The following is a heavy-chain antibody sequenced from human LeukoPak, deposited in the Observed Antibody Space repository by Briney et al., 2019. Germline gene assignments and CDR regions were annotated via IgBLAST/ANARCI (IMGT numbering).Heavy chain of an antibody. CDR2: IYYSGST. CDR3: ARARSWRNWFDP. J-gene: IGHJ5*02. Sequence: SETLSLTCAVSGYSISSGGYYWSWIRQHPGKGLEWIGYIYYSGSTYYNPSLKSRVTISVDTSKNQFSLKLSPVTAADTAVYYCARARSWRNWFDPWGQGTLVTVSS. D-gene: IGHD6-13*01. CDR1: GYSISSGGYY. V-gene: IGHV4-31*11.